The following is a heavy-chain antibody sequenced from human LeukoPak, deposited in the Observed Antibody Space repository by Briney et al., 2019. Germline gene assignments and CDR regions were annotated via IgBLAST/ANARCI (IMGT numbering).Heavy chain of an antibody. CDR3: ARCRVNTIFGVVIPLHVY. J-gene: IGHJ4*02. Sequence: SETLSLTCAVSGGSFSGYYWSWIRQPPGKGLEWIGEINHSGSTNYNPSLKSRVTIAVDPTKNQFSQKLSSVTGADMAVYYCARCRVNTIFGVVIPLHVYWGQGTLVTVSS. V-gene: IGHV4-34*01. CDR1: GGSFSGYY. D-gene: IGHD3-3*01. CDR2: INHSGST.